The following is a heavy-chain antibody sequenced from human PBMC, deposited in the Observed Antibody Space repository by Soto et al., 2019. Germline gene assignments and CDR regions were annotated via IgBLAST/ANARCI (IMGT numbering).Heavy chain of an antibody. CDR3: AKRSIITGGAFDM. CDR2: TTATGGST. V-gene: IGHV3-23*01. J-gene: IGHJ3*02. CDR1: GFMFSDYP. Sequence: EVQLLESGGGFVQPGGSLRLSCVGSGFMFSDYPMGWVRQAPGKGLEWVSATTATGGSTFYADSVKGRFTISRDNSINTLYLQMNNLRVEDSAVYSCAKRSIITGGAFDMWGQGTMVTVSS. D-gene: IGHD3-3*02.